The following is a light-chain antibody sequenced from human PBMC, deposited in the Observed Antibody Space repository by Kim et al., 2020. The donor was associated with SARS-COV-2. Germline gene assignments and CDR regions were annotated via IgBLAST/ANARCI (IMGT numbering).Light chain of an antibody. J-gene: IGLJ3*02. CDR1: SLRSYH. V-gene: IGLV3-19*01. CDR2: GKN. Sequence: SSELTQDPAVSVALGQTVRITCQGDSLRSYHASWYQQKSGQAPVLIMYGKNNRPSGIPDRFSGSSSRNTASLTITGAQAEDEADYYCDSRDSSSDHVLFGGGTKLTVL. CDR3: DSRDSSSDHVL.